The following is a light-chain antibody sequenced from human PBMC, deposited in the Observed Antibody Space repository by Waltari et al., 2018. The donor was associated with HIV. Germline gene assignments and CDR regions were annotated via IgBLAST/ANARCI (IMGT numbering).Light chain of an antibody. CDR1: SSDVGRHNL. Sequence: QSALTQPASVSGSRGQSITISCTGISSDVGRHNLVSWYQKHTGKAPRVMIFEGSKRPSGVSMRFAGSKSGNTAALTISGRQAEDEADYYCCSYAGSSSLVVFGGGTKLTVL. CDR3: CSYAGSSSLVV. J-gene: IGLJ2*01. V-gene: IGLV2-23*01. CDR2: EGS.